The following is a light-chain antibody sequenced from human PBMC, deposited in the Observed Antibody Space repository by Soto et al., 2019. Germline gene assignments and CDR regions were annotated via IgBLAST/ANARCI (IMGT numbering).Light chain of an antibody. CDR1: QIVTSSS. CDR3: QHYDSSPGLT. V-gene: IGKV3-20*01. Sequence: EIVLTQSPGTLSLSPGARATSLCLASQIVTSSSIAWHQQKPGQAPRLLIYGAYSRATGIPDRFSGSGSGTDFTLTIRRLESEDSAVYYCQHYDSSPGLTFGGGTKVDIK. CDR2: GAY. J-gene: IGKJ4*01.